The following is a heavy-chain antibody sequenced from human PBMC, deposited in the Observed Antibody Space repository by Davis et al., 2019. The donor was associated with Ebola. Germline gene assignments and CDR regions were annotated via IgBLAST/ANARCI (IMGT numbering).Heavy chain of an antibody. CDR2: IFPGDSDT. D-gene: IGHD5-24*01. V-gene: IGHV5-51*01. J-gene: IGHJ4*02. CDR3: ARGTDGYNPGGYFDS. CDR1: GYSFISYW. Sequence: GESLKISCKGSGYSFISYWIAWVRQMPGKGLECMGIIFPGDSDTRYSPSFQGQVTISADKSITTAYLQWSSLKASDTAMYYCARGTDGYNPGGYFDSWGQGTLVTVSS.